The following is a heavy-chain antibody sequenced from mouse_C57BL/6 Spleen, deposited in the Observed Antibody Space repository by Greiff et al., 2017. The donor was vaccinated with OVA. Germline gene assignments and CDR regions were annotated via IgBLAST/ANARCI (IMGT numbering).Heavy chain of an antibody. Sequence: VQLQQPGAELVKPGASVKLSCKASGYTFTSYWMHWVKQRPGQGLEWIGMIHPNSGSTNYNEKFKSKATLTVDKSSSTAYMQLSSLTSEDSAVYYCARTTYYRTQGAYWGQGTLVTVSA. D-gene: IGHD2-14*01. CDR1: GYTFTSYW. CDR2: IHPNSGST. J-gene: IGHJ3*01. V-gene: IGHV1-64*01. CDR3: ARTTYYRTQGAY.